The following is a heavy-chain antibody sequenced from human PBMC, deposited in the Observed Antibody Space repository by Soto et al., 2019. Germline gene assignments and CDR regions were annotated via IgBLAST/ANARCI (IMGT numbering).Heavy chain of an antibody. CDR1: GGTFSSYA. Sequence: GASVNVSCKASGGTFSSYAISWVRQAPGQGLEWMGGIIPIFGTANYAQKFQGRVTITADESTSTAYMELSSLRSEDTAVYYCARGVAAAGPFYYYYYYGMDVWGQGTTVTVSS. D-gene: IGHD6-13*01. J-gene: IGHJ6*02. V-gene: IGHV1-69*13. CDR2: IIPIFGTA. CDR3: ARGVAAAGPFYYYYYYGMDV.